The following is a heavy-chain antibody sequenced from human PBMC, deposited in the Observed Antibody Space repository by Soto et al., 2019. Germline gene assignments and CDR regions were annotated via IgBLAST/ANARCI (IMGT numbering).Heavy chain of an antibody. Sequence: GGSLRLSCAASGFMFENYAMIWLRQAPGKGLEWVATVRGNSYGAYYADSVRGRFIISRDNYKNTMSLQLNSLRDDDTAIYYCAKGKSENGVDWLDPWGPGTLVTVSS. CDR2: VRGNSYGA. CDR1: GFMFENYA. D-gene: IGHD2-8*01. J-gene: IGHJ5*02. V-gene: IGHV3-23*01. CDR3: AKGKSENGVDWLDP.